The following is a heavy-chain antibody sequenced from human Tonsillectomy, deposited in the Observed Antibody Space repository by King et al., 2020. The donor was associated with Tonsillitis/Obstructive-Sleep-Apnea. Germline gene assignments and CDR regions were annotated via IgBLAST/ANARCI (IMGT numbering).Heavy chain of an antibody. Sequence: VQLVESGGGLVQPGGSLRLSCAASGFTVSSNYMSWVRQAQGKGLEWVSVIYSGGSTYYADSVKGRFTISRDNSKNTLYLQMNSLRAEDTAVYYCARVYSGSYFGYWGQGTLVTVSS. D-gene: IGHD1-26*01. V-gene: IGHV3-66*01. CDR1: GFTVSSNY. CDR2: IYSGGST. J-gene: IGHJ4*02. CDR3: ARVYSGSYFGY.